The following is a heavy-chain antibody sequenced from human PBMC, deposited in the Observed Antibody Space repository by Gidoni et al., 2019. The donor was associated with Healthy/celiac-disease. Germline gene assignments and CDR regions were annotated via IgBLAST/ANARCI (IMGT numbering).Heavy chain of an antibody. Sequence: QVQLVQSGAEVKKPGASVKVSCKASGDTFNGYYMHWVRQAPGQGLEWMGWINPNSGGTNYAQKFQGWVTMTRDTSISPAYMELSRLRSDDTAVYYCARDGGYSYGYPYYFDYWGQGTLVTVSS. D-gene: IGHD5-18*01. V-gene: IGHV1-2*04. J-gene: IGHJ4*02. CDR3: ARDGGYSYGYPYYFDY. CDR1: GDTFNGYY. CDR2: INPNSGGT.